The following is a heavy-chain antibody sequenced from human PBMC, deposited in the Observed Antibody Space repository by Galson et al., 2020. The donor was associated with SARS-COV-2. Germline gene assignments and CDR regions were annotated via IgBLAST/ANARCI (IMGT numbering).Heavy chain of an antibody. CDR3: ASSFDSSGYQSDY. CDR2: ISAYNGNT. J-gene: IGHJ4*02. D-gene: IGHD3-22*01. V-gene: IGHV1-18*01. CDR1: GYTFTSYG. Sequence: ASVKVSCKASGYTFTSYGISWVRQAPGQGLEWMGWISAYNGNTNYAQKLQGRVTMTRNTSISTAYMELSSLRSEDTAVYYCASSFDSSGYQSDYWGQGTLVTVSS.